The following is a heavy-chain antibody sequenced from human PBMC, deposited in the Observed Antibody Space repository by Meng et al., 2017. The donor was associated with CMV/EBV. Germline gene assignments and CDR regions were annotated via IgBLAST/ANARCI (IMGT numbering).Heavy chain of an antibody. D-gene: IGHD5-24*01. CDR1: GYTVTGYD. Sequence: ASVKVSCKASGYTVTGYDMHWVRQAPGQGLEWMGWINPNSGGSNYAQKFQGRVLMTRDTSISTAYMELSSLRSEDSAVYYCARGFRDAGWTYYYYGMDVWGQGPTVTVSS. CDR3: ARGFRDAGWTYYYYGMDV. J-gene: IGHJ6*02. CDR2: INPNSGGS. V-gene: IGHV1-2*02.